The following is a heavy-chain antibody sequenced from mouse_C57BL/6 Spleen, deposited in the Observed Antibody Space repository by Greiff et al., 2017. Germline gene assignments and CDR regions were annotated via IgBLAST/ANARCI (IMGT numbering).Heavy chain of an antibody. V-gene: IGHV5-9-1*02. CDR2: ISSGGDYI. D-gene: IGHD1-1*01. CDR1: GFTFSSYA. CDR3: TRDHYGSSYRAMDY. J-gene: IGHJ4*01. Sequence: EVKVEESGEGLVKPGGSLKLSCAASGFTFSSYAMSWVRQTPEKRLEWVAYISSGGDYIYYADTVKGRFTISRDNARNTLYLQMSSLKSEDTAMYYCTRDHYGSSYRAMDYWGQGTSVTVSS.